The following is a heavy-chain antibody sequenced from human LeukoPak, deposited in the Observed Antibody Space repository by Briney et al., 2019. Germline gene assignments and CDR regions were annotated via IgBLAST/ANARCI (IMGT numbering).Heavy chain of an antibody. Sequence: GGSLRLSCAASGFTFSSYGMHWVRQAPGKGLEWVAFIRYDGSHKYYAGSVKGRFTISRDNSKNTLYLQMNSLRAEDTAVYYCAKDKYGYDSSGMDYWGQGTLVTVSS. CDR1: GFTFSSYG. J-gene: IGHJ4*02. D-gene: IGHD3-22*01. CDR3: AKDKYGYDSSGMDY. V-gene: IGHV3-30*02. CDR2: IRYDGSHK.